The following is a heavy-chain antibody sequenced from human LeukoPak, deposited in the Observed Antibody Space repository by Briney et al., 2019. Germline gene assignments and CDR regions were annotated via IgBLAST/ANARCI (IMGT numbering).Heavy chain of an antibody. D-gene: IGHD5-18*01. CDR3: ARGFSGYSYGPTYYYYGMDV. J-gene: IGHJ6*02. CDR1: GGSISSYY. V-gene: IGHV4-59*12. Sequence: PSETLSLTCTVSGGSISSYYWSWIRQPPGKGLEWIGYIYYSGSTNYNPSLKSRVTISVDTSKNQFSLKLSSVTAADTAVYYCARGFSGYSYGPTYYYYGMDVWGQGTTVTISS. CDR2: IYYSGST.